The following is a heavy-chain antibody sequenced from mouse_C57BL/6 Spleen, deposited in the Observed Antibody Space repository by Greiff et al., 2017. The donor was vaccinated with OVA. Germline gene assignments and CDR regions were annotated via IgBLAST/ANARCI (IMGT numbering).Heavy chain of an antibody. D-gene: IGHD1-1*01. V-gene: IGHV14-2*01. CDR2: IDPEDGET. J-gene: IGHJ1*03. CDR1: GFNIKDYY. Sequence: EVQLQQSGAELVKPGASVKLSCTASGFNIKDYYMHWVKQRTEQGLEWIGRIDPEDGETKYAAKFKGKATITADTSSTTAYLQLSSLTSEDTAAYYCARVDGSSYAHWYFDVWGTGTTVTVSS. CDR3: ARVDGSSYAHWYFDV.